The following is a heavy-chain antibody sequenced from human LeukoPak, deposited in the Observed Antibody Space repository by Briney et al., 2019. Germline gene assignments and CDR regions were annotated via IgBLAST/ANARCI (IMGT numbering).Heavy chain of an antibody. CDR1: GGSISSSNW. V-gene: IGHV4-4*02. Sequence: SETLSLTCAVSGGSISSSNWWSWVRQPPGKGLEWIGEIYHSGSTNYNPSLKSRVTISVDKSKNQFSLKLSSVTAADTAVYYCARDSSIGYYGPGGYDYWGQRTLVTVSS. CDR3: ARDSSIGYYGPGGYDY. D-gene: IGHD3-10*01. J-gene: IGHJ4*02. CDR2: IYHSGST.